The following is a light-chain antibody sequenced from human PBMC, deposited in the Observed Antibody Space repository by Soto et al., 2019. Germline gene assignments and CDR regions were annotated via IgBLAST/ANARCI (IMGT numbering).Light chain of an antibody. CDR3: CSYAGSSTYV. V-gene: IGLV2-23*01. J-gene: IGLJ1*01. CDR2: EGS. CDR1: SSDVGSYNL. Sequence: QSVLTQPASVSGSPGQSITISCTGTSSDVGSYNLVSWYQQHPGKAPKLMIYEGSKRPSGVSNRFSGSKSGNTASLTISGLQAEAEADYYCCSYAGSSTYVFGTGTKLTV.